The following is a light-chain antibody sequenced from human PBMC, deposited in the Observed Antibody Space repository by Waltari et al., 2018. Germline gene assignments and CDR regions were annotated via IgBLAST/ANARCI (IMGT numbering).Light chain of an antibody. V-gene: IGKV3-11*01. CDR3: QHRSSWPLT. CDR2: DAS. CDR1: QSVSTS. Sequence: EIVLTQSPGTLSSSPGERATLSCRASQSVSTSLVWYQQKPGQAPRLLIFDASNRATGIPARFSGTGSGTDFTLTISSLEPEDFAVYYCQHRSSWPLTFGGGTKVEIK. J-gene: IGKJ4*01.